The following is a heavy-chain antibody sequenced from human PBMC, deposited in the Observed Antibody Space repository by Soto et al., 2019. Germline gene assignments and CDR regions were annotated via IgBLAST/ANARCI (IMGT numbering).Heavy chain of an antibody. CDR1: GYTFTSNS. CDR2: INVYNGNT. D-gene: IGHD6-19*01. CDR3: ARISSGSSGWFPDF. J-gene: IGHJ4*02. Sequence: GASVKVSCKASGYTFTSNSIGWVRQAPGQGLEWMGWINVYNGNTKYAQQLQGRVTLTTDTSTSTAYMDLRSLRSDDTAVYYCARISSGSSGWFPDFCCQRTFLTLSS. V-gene: IGHV1-18*04.